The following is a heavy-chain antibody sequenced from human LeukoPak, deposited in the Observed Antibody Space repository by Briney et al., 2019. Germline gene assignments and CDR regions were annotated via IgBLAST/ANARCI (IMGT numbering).Heavy chain of an antibody. CDR2: INPNSGGT. D-gene: IGHD3-9*01. CDR3: VRDPGYYDILTGYGLGYYFDY. V-gene: IGHV1-2*02. J-gene: IGHJ4*02. Sequence: ASVKVSCKASGYTFTGYYMHWVRQAPGQGLEWMGWINPNSGGTNYAQKFQGRVTMTRDTSISTAYMELSRLRSDDTAVYYCVRDPGYYDILTGYGLGYYFDYWGQGTLVTVSS. CDR1: GYTFTGYY.